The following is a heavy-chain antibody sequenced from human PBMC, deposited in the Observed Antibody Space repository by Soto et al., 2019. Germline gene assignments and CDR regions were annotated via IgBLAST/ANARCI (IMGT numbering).Heavy chain of an antibody. CDR3: ARIYYDSVFAY. D-gene: IGHD3-22*01. V-gene: IGHV4-39*01. CDR2: IYYSGST. J-gene: IGHJ4*02. Sequence: PSETLSLTCTVSGGSISSSSYYWGWIRQPPGKGLEWIGSIYYSGSTYYNPSLKSRVTISVDTSKNQFSLKLSSVTAADTAVYYCARIYYDSVFAYWGQGTLVTVSS. CDR1: GGSISSSSYY.